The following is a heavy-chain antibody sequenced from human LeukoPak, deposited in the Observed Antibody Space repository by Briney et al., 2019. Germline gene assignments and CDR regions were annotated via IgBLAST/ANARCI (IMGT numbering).Heavy chain of an antibody. Sequence: TGGSLRLSCAASGFTFSSYSMNWVRRAPGKGLEWVSYISSSGSTIYYADSVKGRFTISRDNAKNSLYLQMNSLRAEDTAVYYCASREANYYYDSSGYYDGWGQGTLVTVSS. CDR1: GFTFSSYS. D-gene: IGHD3-22*01. CDR3: ASREANYYYDSSGYYDG. CDR2: ISSSGSTI. J-gene: IGHJ4*02. V-gene: IGHV3-48*04.